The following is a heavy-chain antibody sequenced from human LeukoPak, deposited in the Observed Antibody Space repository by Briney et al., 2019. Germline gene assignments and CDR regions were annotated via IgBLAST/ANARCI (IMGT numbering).Heavy chain of an antibody. CDR1: GYTLTELS. J-gene: IGHJ5*02. CDR2: FDPEDGET. V-gene: IGHV1-24*01. D-gene: IGHD1-26*01. Sequence: ASVKVSCEVSGYTLTELSMHWVRQAPGKGLEWMGGFDPEDGETIYAQKFQGRVTMTEDTSTDTAYMELSSLRSEDTAVYYCATTPLVGATGWFDPWGQGTLVTVSS. CDR3: ATTPLVGATGWFDP.